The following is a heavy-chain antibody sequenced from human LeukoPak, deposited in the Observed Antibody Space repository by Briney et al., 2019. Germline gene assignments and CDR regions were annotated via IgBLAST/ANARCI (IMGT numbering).Heavy chain of an antibody. CDR1: GFTFSSYE. J-gene: IGHJ4*02. D-gene: IGHD6-6*01. CDR2: ISSSGSTI. V-gene: IGHV3-48*03. Sequence: QTGGSLRLSCAASGFTFSSYEMNLVRPAPGKGLEWVSYISSSGSTIYYADSVRGRFTISRDDSKNSLYLQMNSLKSEDTAVYYCTRLGIAPRDFDYWGQGTLVTVSS. CDR3: TRLGIAPRDFDY.